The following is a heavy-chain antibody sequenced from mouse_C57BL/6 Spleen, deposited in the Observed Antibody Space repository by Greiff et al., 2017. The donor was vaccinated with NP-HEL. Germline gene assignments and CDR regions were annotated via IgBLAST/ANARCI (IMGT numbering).Heavy chain of an antibody. CDR3: TRSYYSNYVGAY. V-gene: IGHV1-5*01. D-gene: IGHD2-5*01. CDR1: GYTFTSYW. J-gene: IGHJ3*01. CDR2: IYPGNSDT. Sequence: QLQQSGTVLARPGASVKMSCKTSGYTFTSYWMHWVKQRPGQGLEWIGAIYPGNSDTSYNQKFKGKAKLTAVTSASTAYMELSSLTNEDSAVYYCTRSYYSNYVGAYWGQGTLVTVSA.